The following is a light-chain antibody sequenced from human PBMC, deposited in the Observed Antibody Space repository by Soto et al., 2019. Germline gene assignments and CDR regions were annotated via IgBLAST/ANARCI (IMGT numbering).Light chain of an antibody. J-gene: IGLJ1*01. Sequence: QSVLTQPPSASGSPGQSVTISCTGTSSDVGGYNYVSWYQQHPGKAPKLMIYEVSERPSGVPDRFSGSKSSNTASLTVSGLQAEDEADYYCQSYDSSLSGSSVFGTGTKLTVL. V-gene: IGLV2-8*01. CDR3: QSYDSSLSGSSV. CDR2: EVS. CDR1: SSDVGGYNY.